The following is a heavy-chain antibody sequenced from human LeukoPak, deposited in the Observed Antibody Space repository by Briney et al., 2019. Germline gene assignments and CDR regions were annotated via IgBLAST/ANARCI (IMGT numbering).Heavy chain of an antibody. CDR1: GYTFTSYD. D-gene: IGHD6-19*01. J-gene: IGHJ6*02. CDR3: ARVVGAVAAYYYYGMDV. CDR2: MNPNSGNT. V-gene: IGHV1-8*01. Sequence: ASVKVSCKASGYTFTSYDINWVRQATGQGLEWMGWMNPNSGNTGYAQKFQGRVTMTRNTSISTAYMELSSLRSEDTAVYYCARVVGAVAAYYYYGMDVWGQGITVTVSS.